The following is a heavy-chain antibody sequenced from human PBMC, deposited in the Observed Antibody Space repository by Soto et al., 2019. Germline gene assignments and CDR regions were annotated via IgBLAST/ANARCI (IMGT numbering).Heavy chain of an antibody. Sequence: WGSLRLSCAASGFTFSSYGMHGVRQAPGNGLEWVAVISYDGSNKYYADSVKGRFTISRDNSKNTLYLQMNSLRAEDTAVYYCAKDRGVVTGYYFDYWGQGTLVTVSS. CDR3: AKDRGVVTGYYFDY. D-gene: IGHD2-15*01. J-gene: IGHJ4*02. V-gene: IGHV3-30*18. CDR2: ISYDGSNK. CDR1: GFTFSSYG.